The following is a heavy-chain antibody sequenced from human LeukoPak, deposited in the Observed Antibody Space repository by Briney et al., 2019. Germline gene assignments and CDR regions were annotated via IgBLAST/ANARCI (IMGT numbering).Heavy chain of an antibody. D-gene: IGHD3-22*01. Sequence: GGSLRLSCAASGFTFSSYSMNWVRQAPGKGLEWVSSISSSSSYIYYADSVKGRFTISRDNAKNSLYLQMNSLRAEDTAVYYCARDTYDSSDYYSWWGQGTLVPVSS. CDR1: GFTFSSYS. CDR2: ISSSSSYI. V-gene: IGHV3-21*01. CDR3: ARDTYDSSDYYSW. J-gene: IGHJ4*02.